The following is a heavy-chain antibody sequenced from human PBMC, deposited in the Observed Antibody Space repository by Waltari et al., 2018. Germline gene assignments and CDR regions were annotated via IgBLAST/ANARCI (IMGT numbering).Heavy chain of an antibody. Sequence: QVQLVQSGGEMKEPGASVKVSCKASGYTFTSRGINWVRQAPGQGLEWMGWSNTQNGSTNYAQHLQGRVTMTADTSTTTAYMELRSLKSDDTAIYYCARTCISAACYMIYWGQGTLVTVSA. V-gene: IGHV1-18*01. J-gene: IGHJ4*02. CDR2: SNTQNGST. D-gene: IGHD2-2*02. CDR1: GYTFTSRG. CDR3: ARTCISAACYMIY.